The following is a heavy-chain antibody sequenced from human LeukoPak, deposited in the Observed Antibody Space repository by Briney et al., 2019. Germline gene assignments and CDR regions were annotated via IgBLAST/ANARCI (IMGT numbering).Heavy chain of an antibody. D-gene: IGHD1-26*01. J-gene: IGHJ4*02. CDR3: ATKTSGTFGYFEY. Sequence: GGSLRLSCAASGFTFSSYGMSWVRQTPGKGLEWVSVIRGSGVYTLYADSVRGRLTISRDNSKNTLYLQMNSLRAEDTAIYFCATKTSGTFGYFEYWGPGTLVSVSS. V-gene: IGHV3-23*01. CDR2: IRGSGVYT. CDR1: GFTFSSYG.